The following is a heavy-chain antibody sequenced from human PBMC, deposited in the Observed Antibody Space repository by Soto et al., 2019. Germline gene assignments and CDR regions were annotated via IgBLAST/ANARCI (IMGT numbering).Heavy chain of an antibody. CDR3: ARSLAHYGDYRDYYYYMDV. V-gene: IGHV4-59*08. Sequence: SETLSLTCTVSGGSISSYYWSWIRQPSGKGLEWIGYIYYSGSTNYNPSLKSRVTISVDTSKNQFSLKLSSVTAADTAVYYCARSLAHYGDYRDYYYYMDVWGKGTTVTVSS. CDR1: GGSISSYY. D-gene: IGHD4-17*01. CDR2: IYYSGST. J-gene: IGHJ6*03.